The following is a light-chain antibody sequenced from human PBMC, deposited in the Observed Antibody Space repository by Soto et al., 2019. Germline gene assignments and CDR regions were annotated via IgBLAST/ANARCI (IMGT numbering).Light chain of an antibody. Sequence: QSALTQPASVSGSPGQSITISCPGTSSDVGGYNYVSWYQQYPGKAPKLVISEVSNRPSGVSYRFSGSRSGNTASLTISGLQAEDEADYYCSSYTSSTTPVFGGGTKLTGL. CDR1: SSDVGGYNY. CDR3: SSYTSSTTPV. CDR2: EVS. V-gene: IGLV2-14*01. J-gene: IGLJ2*01.